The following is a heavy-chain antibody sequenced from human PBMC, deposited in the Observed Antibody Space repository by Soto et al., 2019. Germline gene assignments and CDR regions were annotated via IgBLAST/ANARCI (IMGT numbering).Heavy chain of an antibody. CDR3: AREYSSGWDSNYYYGMDV. CDR1: GGSISSGGYY. D-gene: IGHD6-19*01. V-gene: IGHV4-31*03. CDR2: IYYSGST. J-gene: IGHJ6*02. Sequence: SETLSLTCTVSGGSISSGGYYWSWIRQHPGKGLEWIGYIYYSGSTYYNPSLKSRVTISVDTSKNQFSLKLSSVTAADTAVYYCAREYSSGWDSNYYYGMDVWGQGTTVTVSS.